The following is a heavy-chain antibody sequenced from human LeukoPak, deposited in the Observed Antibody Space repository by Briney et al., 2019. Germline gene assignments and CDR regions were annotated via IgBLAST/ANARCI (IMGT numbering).Heavy chain of an antibody. CDR1: GFTFSSYA. Sequence: GGSLRLSCAASGFTFSSYAMHWVRQAPGKGLEWVAVISYDGSNKYYADSVKGRFTISRDNSKNTLYLQMNSLRAEDTAVYYCAREGDYYDSSGFGFDYWGQGTLVTVSS. CDR3: AREGDYYDSSGFGFDY. J-gene: IGHJ4*02. V-gene: IGHV3-30*04. CDR2: ISYDGSNK. D-gene: IGHD3-22*01.